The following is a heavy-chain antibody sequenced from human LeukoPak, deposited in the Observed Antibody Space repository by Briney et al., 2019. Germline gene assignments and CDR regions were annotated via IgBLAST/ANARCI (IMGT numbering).Heavy chain of an antibody. V-gene: IGHV7-4-1*02. J-gene: IGHJ3*02. D-gene: IGHD1-26*01. CDR3: AKGPGTVGAGGAFDI. CDR2: IHPNTRNP. CDR1: GGTFSSYA. Sequence: ASVNVSCKASGGTFSSYAMNWVRQAPGQGLEWMGWIHPNTRNPTYAQGFTGRFVFSLDTSLSTAYPQISSLKPEDTAVYYCAKGPGTVGAGGAFDIWGQGTMVTVSS.